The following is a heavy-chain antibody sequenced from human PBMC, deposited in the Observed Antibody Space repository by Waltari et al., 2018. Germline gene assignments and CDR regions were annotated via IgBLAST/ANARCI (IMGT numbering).Heavy chain of an antibody. J-gene: IGHJ5*02. Sequence: EVQLVQSGAEVKKPGESLKISCQASGYHFTTYWIGWVRQLPGKGLEWMGIIYPGDSETTYSPSFEGQVTISADKSISVAYLQWSSLKASDTAMYYCVRQVGTNWLDPWGQGTQVTVSS. CDR3: VRQVGTNWLDP. V-gene: IGHV5-51*01. CDR2: IYPGDSET. CDR1: GYHFTTYW. D-gene: IGHD5-12*01.